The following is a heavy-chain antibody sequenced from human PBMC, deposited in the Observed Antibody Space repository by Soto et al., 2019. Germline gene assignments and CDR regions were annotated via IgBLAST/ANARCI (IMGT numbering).Heavy chain of an antibody. V-gene: IGHV1-69*02. D-gene: IGHD1-7*01. CDR3: ARAEVTGTTYYYYYYYMDV. J-gene: IGHJ6*03. CDR1: GGTFSSYT. Sequence: SVKVSCKASGGTFSSYTISWVRQAPGQGLEWMGRIIPILGIANYAQKFQGRVTITADKSTSTAYMELSSLRSEDTAVYYCARAEVTGTTYYYYYYYMDVWGKGTTVTVSS. CDR2: IIPILGIA.